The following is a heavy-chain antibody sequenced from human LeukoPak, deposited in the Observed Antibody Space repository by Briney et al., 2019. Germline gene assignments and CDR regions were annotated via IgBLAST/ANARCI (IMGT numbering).Heavy chain of an antibody. CDR1: GGSISSYY. Sequence: SETLPLTCTVSGGSISSYYWSWIRQPPGKGLEWIGYIYYSGSTNYNPSLKSRATISVDTSKNQVSLKLSSVTAADTAVYYCARTAPQHAFDIWGQGTMVTVSS. J-gene: IGHJ3*02. D-gene: IGHD2-21*02. V-gene: IGHV4-59*01. CDR3: ARTAPQHAFDI. CDR2: IYYSGST.